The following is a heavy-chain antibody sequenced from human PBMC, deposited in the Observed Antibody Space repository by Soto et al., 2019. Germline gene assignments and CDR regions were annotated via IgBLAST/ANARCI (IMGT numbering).Heavy chain of an antibody. CDR2: IKQDGSEK. D-gene: IGHD5-18*01. J-gene: IGHJ6*02. Sequence: EVQLVESGGGLVQPGGSLRLSCAASGFTFSSYWMSWVRQAPGKGLEWVANIKQDGSEKYYVDSVKGRFTISRDNAKNSLYLQMNSLRAEDTAVYYCARLLLDIQLWSDYYYYGMDVWGQGTTVTVSS. V-gene: IGHV3-7*03. CDR3: ARLLLDIQLWSDYYYYGMDV. CDR1: GFTFSSYW.